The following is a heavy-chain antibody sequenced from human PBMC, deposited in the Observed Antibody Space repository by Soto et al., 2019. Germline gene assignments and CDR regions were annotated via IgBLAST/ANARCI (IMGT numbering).Heavy chain of an antibody. CDR1: VFACSAYA. V-gene: IGHV3-23*01. CDR3: AKGRTFFDF. CDR2: ISDSDGGT. J-gene: IGHJ4*02. Sequence: PWWSLRLSCSASVFACSAYAMTWVRQAPGKGLEWVSDISDSDGGTHYADSVKGRFTISRDNAKNTLYLQMDRLRVEDAAVYYCAKGRTFFDFWGQGTLVTVSS.